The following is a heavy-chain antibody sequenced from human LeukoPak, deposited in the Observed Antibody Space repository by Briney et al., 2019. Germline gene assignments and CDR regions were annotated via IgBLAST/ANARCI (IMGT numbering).Heavy chain of an antibody. Sequence: GGSLRLSCAASGFTFTDYWMTWVRQAPGKGLEWVAHIKPDGSEQNYIDSVKGRFTISRDNAKNSLYLQMNSLRADDMAVYYCAKDSGWFRFDHWGQGTLVTVSS. D-gene: IGHD6-13*01. CDR2: IKPDGSEQ. CDR1: GFTFTDYW. V-gene: IGHV3-7*05. CDR3: AKDSGWFRFDH. J-gene: IGHJ4*02.